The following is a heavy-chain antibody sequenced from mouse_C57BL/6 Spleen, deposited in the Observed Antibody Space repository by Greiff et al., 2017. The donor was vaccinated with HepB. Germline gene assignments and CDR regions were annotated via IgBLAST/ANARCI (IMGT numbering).Heavy chain of an antibody. Sequence: EVQLQQSGPELVKPGASVKMSCKASGYTFTDYNMHWVKQSHGKSLEWIGYINPNNGGTSYNQKFKGKATLTVNKSSSTAYMELRSLTSEDSAVYYCARSIYYGNYVGYFDVWGTGTTVTVSS. V-gene: IGHV1-22*01. CDR2: INPNNGGT. CDR1: GYTFTDYN. D-gene: IGHD2-1*01. CDR3: ARSIYYGNYVGYFDV. J-gene: IGHJ1*03.